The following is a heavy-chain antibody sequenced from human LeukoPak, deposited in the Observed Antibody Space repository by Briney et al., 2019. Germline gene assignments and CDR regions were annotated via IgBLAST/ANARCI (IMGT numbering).Heavy chain of an antibody. J-gene: IGHJ4*02. CDR3: ASSYFYDGNGYFDY. Sequence: PSETLTLSCNVSGDSITSYYWNWIRQPPGKGLEWIGYIYYTGSTNSNPSLKSRLTISLDTSKKHFSLKLSSVTAADTAIYYCASSYFYDGNGYFDYWGQGALVTVSS. CDR1: GDSITSYY. D-gene: IGHD3-22*01. V-gene: IGHV4-59*08. CDR2: IYYTGST.